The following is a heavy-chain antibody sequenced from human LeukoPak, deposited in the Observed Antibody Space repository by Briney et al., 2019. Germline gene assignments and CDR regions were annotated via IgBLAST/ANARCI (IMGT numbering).Heavy chain of an antibody. CDR2: ISGSGGST. CDR3: AKVSEGEQLWSQDFDY. V-gene: IGHV3-23*01. CDR1: GFTFFSYA. J-gene: IGHJ4*02. Sequence: GGSLRLSCAASGFTFFSYAMSWVRQAPGKGLEWVSAISGSGGSTYYADSVKGRFTISRDNSKNTLYVQMNSLRAEDTAVYYCAKVSEGEQLWSQDFDYWGQGTLVTVSS. D-gene: IGHD5-18*01.